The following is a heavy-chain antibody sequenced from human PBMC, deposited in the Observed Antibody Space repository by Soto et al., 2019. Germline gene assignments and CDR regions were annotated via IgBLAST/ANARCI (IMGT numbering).Heavy chain of an antibody. Sequence: HPGGSLRLSCAASGFSFSNYGMHWVRQAPGKGLEWVAGISYDGSDKYSADSVKGRFSISRDNSKNTLYLQTNSLSAEDTAVYYCARESEDLTSNFDYWGQGTLVTVSS. V-gene: IGHV3-33*01. CDR1: GFSFSNYG. J-gene: IGHJ4*02. CDR2: ISYDGSDK. CDR3: ARESEDLTSNFDY.